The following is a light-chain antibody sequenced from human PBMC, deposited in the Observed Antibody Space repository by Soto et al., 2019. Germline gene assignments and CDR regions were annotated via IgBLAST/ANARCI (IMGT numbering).Light chain of an antibody. CDR2: DNN. J-gene: IGLJ3*02. CDR3: GTWDTSLSSWV. CDR1: RSNIEYNS. Sequence: QSVLTQPPSVSAAPGQKVTISCSGSRSNIEYNSVSWYQQFPGTAPKLLIYDNNERPSGIPDRFSGSKSGTSATLGITGLQTGDEADYYCGTWDTSLSSWVFGGGTKLTVL. V-gene: IGLV1-51*01.